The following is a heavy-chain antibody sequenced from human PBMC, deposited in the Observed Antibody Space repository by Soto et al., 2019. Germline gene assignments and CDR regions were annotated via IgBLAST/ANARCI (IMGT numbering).Heavy chain of an antibody. CDR2: ISGSGGST. CDR3: AKAVIPNRYYFDY. Sequence: EVQLLESGGGLVQPGGSLRLPCAASGFTFSSYAMNWVRHAPGKGREWVSAISGSGGSTYYADSVKGRFTISSDNSKNTLYLQRSSLRDEDTAVYYCAKAVIPNRYYFDYWGQGTLVTVSS. D-gene: IGHD3-22*01. V-gene: IGHV3-23*01. CDR1: GFTFSSYA. J-gene: IGHJ4*02.